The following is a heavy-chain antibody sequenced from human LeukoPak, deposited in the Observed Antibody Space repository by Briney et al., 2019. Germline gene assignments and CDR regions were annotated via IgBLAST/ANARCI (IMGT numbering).Heavy chain of an antibody. CDR2: ISSSSTI. V-gene: IGHV3-48*01. J-gene: IGHJ4*02. CDR1: GFTFSSYS. D-gene: IGHD3-22*01. Sequence: PGGSLRLSCAASGFTFSSYSMNWVRQAPGKGLEWVSYISSSSTIYYADSVKGRFTISRDNAKNSLYLQMNSLRAEDTAVYYCAKDSSRYYDSSGFSLLIDYWGQGTLVTVSS. CDR3: AKDSSRYYDSSGFSLLIDY.